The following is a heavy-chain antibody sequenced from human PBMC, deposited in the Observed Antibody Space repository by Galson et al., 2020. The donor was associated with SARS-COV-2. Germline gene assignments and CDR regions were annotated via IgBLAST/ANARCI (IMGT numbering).Heavy chain of an antibody. CDR1: GFTFSSYA. J-gene: IGHJ6*02. CDR2: ISYDGSNK. CDR3: AKSTTLRWYDDSYYYYGMDV. Sequence: GGSLRLSCAASGFTFSSYAMHWVRQAPGKGLEWVAVISYDGSNKYYADSVKGRFTISRDNSKNTLYLQMNSLRAEDTAVYYCAKSTTLRWYDDSYYYYGMDVWGQGTTVTVSS. D-gene: IGHD6-13*01. V-gene: IGHV3-30*18.